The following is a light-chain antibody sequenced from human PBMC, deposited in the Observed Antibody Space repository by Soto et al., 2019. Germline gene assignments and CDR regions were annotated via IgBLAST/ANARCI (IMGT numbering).Light chain of an antibody. Sequence: EIVLTQSPGTLSLSPGERATLSCRASQSVSSSYLAWYQQKPGQAPRLLIYGASSRATGIPDRFSGSGSGTDFTLTISRLELEDFAVYYCQQYGSSRRTFGQGTKVEIK. J-gene: IGKJ1*01. V-gene: IGKV3-20*01. CDR3: QQYGSSRRT. CDR2: GAS. CDR1: QSVSSSY.